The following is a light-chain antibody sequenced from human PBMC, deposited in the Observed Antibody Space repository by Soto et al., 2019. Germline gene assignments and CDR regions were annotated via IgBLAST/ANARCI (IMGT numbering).Light chain of an antibody. Sequence: IQMTQSPSTLSASVGDRVTITCRATQIISHWLAWYQQKPGKAPKLLICKASTLASGVPSRFSGGISGTDFTLTITGLQPDDFATYYWQQYSVYPRTFGQGTKREI. J-gene: IGKJ2*01. CDR2: KAS. CDR1: QIISHW. CDR3: QQYSVYPRT. V-gene: IGKV1-5*03.